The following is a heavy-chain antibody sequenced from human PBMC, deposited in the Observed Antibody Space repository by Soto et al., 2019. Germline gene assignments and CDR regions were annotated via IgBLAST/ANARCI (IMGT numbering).Heavy chain of an antibody. Sequence: PGESLKISCKGSGYSFTRYWIGWVRQMPGKGLEWMGIIYPGDSDTRYSPSFQGQVTISADKSISTAYLQWSSLKASDTAMYHCTRHESVYGSGSYYVDYWGQGTPVTVSS. J-gene: IGHJ4*02. CDR1: GYSFTRYW. D-gene: IGHD3-10*01. CDR2: IYPGDSDT. CDR3: TRHESVYGSGSYYVDY. V-gene: IGHV5-51*01.